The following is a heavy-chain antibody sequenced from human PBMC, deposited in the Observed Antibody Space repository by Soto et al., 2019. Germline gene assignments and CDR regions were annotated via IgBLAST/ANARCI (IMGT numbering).Heavy chain of an antibody. CDR3: ARRLYSSSSYYYYGMDV. V-gene: IGHV5-10-1*01. CDR1: GYSFTSYW. Sequence: GESLKISCKGSGYSFTSYWISWARQMPGKGLEWMGRIDPSDSYTNYSPSFQGHVTISADKSISTAYLQWSSLKASDTAMYYCARRLYSSSSYYYYGMDVWGQGTTVTVSS. J-gene: IGHJ6*02. D-gene: IGHD6-6*01. CDR2: IDPSDSYT.